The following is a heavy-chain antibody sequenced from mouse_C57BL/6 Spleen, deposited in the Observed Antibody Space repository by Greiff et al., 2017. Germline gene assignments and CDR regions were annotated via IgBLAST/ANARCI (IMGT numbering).Heavy chain of an antibody. V-gene: IGHV14-2*01. CDR2: IDPEDGET. CDR3: ARLIDSSGYYDAMDY. J-gene: IGHJ4*01. CDR1: GFNIKDYY. Sequence: EVQLQQSGAELVKPGASVKLSCTASGFNIKDYYMHWVKQRTEQGLEWIGRIDPEDGETKYAPKFQGKAPITSDTSSNTAYLQLSSLTSEDTAVYYCARLIDSSGYYDAMDYWGQGTSVTVSS. D-gene: IGHD3-2*02.